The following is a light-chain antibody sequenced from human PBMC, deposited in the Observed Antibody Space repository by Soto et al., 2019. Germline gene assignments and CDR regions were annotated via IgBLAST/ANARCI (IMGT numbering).Light chain of an antibody. J-gene: IGKJ4*01. V-gene: IGKV4-1*01. Sequence: DFVMTQSPDSLAVSPGERATINCKSSQSVLYSSNNKKYLAWYQQKPGQPPKLLIYWASTRESGVPDRFSGSGSGTDFTLTISSLQAEDVAVYYCQQYYSTPLTFGGGTKVEIK. CDR2: WAS. CDR1: QSVLYSSNNKKY. CDR3: QQYYSTPLT.